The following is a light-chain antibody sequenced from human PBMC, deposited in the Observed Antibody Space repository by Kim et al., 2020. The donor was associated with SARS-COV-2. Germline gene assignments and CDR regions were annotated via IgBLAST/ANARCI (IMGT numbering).Light chain of an antibody. V-gene: IGKV1-5*03. CDR1: QSISSW. CDR2: KAS. CDR3: QQYFSYST. Sequence: LAASVADRVTITCRASQSISSWLAWYQQKPGKAPKILIYKASSLESGVPSRFSGSGSGTEFTLTISSLQPDDFATYYCQQYFSYSTFGQGTKLEI. J-gene: IGKJ2*01.